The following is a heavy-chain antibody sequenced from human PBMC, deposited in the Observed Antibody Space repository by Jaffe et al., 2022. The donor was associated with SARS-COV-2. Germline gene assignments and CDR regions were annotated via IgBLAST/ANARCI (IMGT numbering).Heavy chain of an antibody. Sequence: QVQLVQSGAEVKKPGASVKVSCKVSGYTLTELSMHWVRQAPGKGLEWMGGFDPEDGETIYAQKFQGRVTMTEDTSTDTAYMELSSLRSEDTAVYYCATGRGGGNAADDAFDIWGQGTMVTVSS. CDR2: FDPEDGET. J-gene: IGHJ3*02. CDR1: GYTLTELS. CDR3: ATGRGGGNAADDAFDI. V-gene: IGHV1-24*01. D-gene: IGHD1-1*01.